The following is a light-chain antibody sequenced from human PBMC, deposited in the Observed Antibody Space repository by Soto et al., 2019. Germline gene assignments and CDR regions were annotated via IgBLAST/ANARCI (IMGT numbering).Light chain of an antibody. J-gene: IGLJ2*01. CDR1: SSDVGSYNL. CDR2: EGS. Sequence: SALTQPASVSGSPGQSITISCTGTSSDVGSYNLVSWYQQHPGKAPKLMIYEGSKRPSGVSNRFSGSKSGNTASLTISGLQAEDEADYYCSSYAGSSTPVFGGGTKLTVL. V-gene: IGLV2-23*01. CDR3: SSYAGSSTPV.